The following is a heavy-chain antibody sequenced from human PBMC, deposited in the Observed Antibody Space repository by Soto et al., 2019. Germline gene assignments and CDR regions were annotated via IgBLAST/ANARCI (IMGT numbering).Heavy chain of an antibody. V-gene: IGHV3-23*01. CDR1: GFTFSSYA. J-gene: IGHJ6*02. D-gene: IGHD4-17*01. CDR3: AKDSVTTRRLAYYSYGMDV. Sequence: EVQLLESGGGLVQPGGSLRLSCAASGFTFSSYAMSWVRQAPGKGLEWVSAISGSGGSTYYADSVKGRFTISRDNSKNTLYLQMNSLRAEDTAVYYCAKDSVTTRRLAYYSYGMDVWGQGTTVTVSS. CDR2: ISGSGGST.